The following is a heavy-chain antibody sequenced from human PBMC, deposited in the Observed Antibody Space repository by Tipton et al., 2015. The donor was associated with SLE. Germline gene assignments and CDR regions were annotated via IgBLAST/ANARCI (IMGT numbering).Heavy chain of an antibody. CDR1: GGSFSGYY. D-gene: IGHD6-13*01. J-gene: IGHJ4*02. Sequence: TLSLTCAVYGGSFSGYYWSWIRQPPGKGLEWIGRIYTSGSTNYNPSLKSRVTISVDTSKNQFPLKLSSVTAADTAVYYCARALSSSGGFDYWGQGTLVTVSS. CDR2: IYTSGST. CDR3: ARALSSSGGFDY. V-gene: IGHV4-4*08.